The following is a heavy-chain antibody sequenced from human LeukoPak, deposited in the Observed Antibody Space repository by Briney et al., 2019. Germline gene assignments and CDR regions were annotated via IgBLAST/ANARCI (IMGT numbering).Heavy chain of an antibody. J-gene: IGHJ5*02. CDR3: ARGTGTPGWFDP. Sequence: PGGSLRLSCAASGFTFSSYAMSWVRQAPGKGLEWVSAISGSGGSTYYADSVKGRFTISRDNAKNSLYLQMNSLRAEDTAVYYCARGTGTPGWFDPWGQGTLVTVSS. CDR1: GFTFSSYA. V-gene: IGHV3-23*01. D-gene: IGHD2-8*02. CDR2: ISGSGGST.